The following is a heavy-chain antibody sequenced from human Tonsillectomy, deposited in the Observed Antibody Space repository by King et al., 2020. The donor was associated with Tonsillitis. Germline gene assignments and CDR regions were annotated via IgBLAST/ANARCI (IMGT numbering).Heavy chain of an antibody. J-gene: IGHJ5*02. CDR2: ISSSSSYT. Sequence: LVESGGGLVKPGGSLRLSCAASGFTFSDYYMSWIRQAPGKGLEWVSYISSSSSYTNYADSVKGRFTISRDNAKNPLYLQMNRLRAEDTAVYYCARAPRGYCSGGSCYSGAWFDPWGQGTLVTVSS. CDR3: ARAPRGYCSGGSCYSGAWFDP. D-gene: IGHD2-15*01. CDR1: GFTFSDYY. V-gene: IGHV3-11*06.